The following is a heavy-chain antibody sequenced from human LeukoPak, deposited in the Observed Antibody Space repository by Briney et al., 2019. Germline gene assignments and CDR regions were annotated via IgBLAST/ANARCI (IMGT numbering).Heavy chain of an antibody. Sequence: SETLSLTCTVSGGSISSYYWSWIRQPPGKGLEWIGYIYYSGSTNYNPSLKSRVTISVDTSKNQFSLKLSSVTAADTAVYYCVRHKGDNWFDPWGQGTLVTVSS. J-gene: IGHJ5*02. CDR2: IYYSGST. V-gene: IGHV4-59*08. CDR1: GGSISSYY. CDR3: VRHKGDNWFDP.